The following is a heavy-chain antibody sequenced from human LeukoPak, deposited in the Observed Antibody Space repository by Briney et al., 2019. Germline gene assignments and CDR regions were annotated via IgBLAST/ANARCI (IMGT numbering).Heavy chain of an antibody. J-gene: IGHJ4*02. Sequence: SQTLSLTCTVSGGSISSGGYYWSWIRQHPGKGLEWIGRIYTSGSTNYNPSLKSRVTMSVDTSKNQFSLKLSSVTAADTAVYYCARSGASGYDLNYWGQGTLVTVSS. CDR1: GGSISSGGYY. V-gene: IGHV4-61*02. CDR3: ARSGASGYDLNY. CDR2: IYTSGST. D-gene: IGHD5-12*01.